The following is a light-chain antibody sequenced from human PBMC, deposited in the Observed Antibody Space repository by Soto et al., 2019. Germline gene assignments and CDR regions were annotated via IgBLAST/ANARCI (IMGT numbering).Light chain of an antibody. Sequence: DILLTQSPATLSLSLGERASITCRSSQSVSISLALYQQKPGKAQRLLIYEASNRATGIPVRFSGSASGTDFTLTISSLEPEDFALYYCQQRNSWPITFGQGTRLEI. CDR3: QQRNSWPIT. CDR2: EAS. CDR1: QSVSIS. J-gene: IGKJ5*01. V-gene: IGKV3-11*01.